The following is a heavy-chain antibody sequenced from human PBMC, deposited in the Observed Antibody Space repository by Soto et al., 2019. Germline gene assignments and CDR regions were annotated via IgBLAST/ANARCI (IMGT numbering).Heavy chain of an antibody. Sequence: XSVKVACKASVYSFTSYAMHWVRQAPGQRLEWMGWINAGNGNTKYSQKFQGRVTITRDTAASTAYMGLSSLRSEDTAVYYGARDWGSGWYYYYYGVDVWGQGTTVTGSS. J-gene: IGHJ6*02. CDR3: ARDWGSGWYYYYYGVDV. CDR1: VYSFTSYA. V-gene: IGHV1-3*01. CDR2: INAGNGNT. D-gene: IGHD6-19*01.